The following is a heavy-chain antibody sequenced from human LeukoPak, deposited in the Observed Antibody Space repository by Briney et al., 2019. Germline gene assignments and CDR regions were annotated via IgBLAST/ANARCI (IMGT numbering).Heavy chain of an antibody. Sequence: GGSPRLSCAASGFTFSHYAMHWVRQAPDKGLELVAVISFDGTNKFYADSVKGRFTISRDNSKNALYLQMNSLRAEDTAVYYCAKGGYYERPWYFDYWGQGTLVTVSS. V-gene: IGHV3-30*18. CDR1: GFTFSHYA. CDR2: ISFDGTNK. J-gene: IGHJ4*02. D-gene: IGHD3-22*01. CDR3: AKGGYYERPWYFDY.